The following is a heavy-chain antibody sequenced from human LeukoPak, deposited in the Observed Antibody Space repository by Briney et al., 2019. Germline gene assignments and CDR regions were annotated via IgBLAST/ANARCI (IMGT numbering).Heavy chain of an antibody. CDR3: AKLGGFHSYSPLED. CDR1: GFTFSSYS. CDR2: MSDSGTNS. V-gene: IGHV3-23*01. D-gene: IGHD3-10*01. Sequence: PGGSLRLSCAVSGFTFSSYSMSWVRQAPGKGLEWVSSMSDSGTNSYYADSVKGRFTISRDNYTNPNTLYLQMNSLRAEDTAVYYCAKLGGFHSYSPLEDWGQGTLVTVSS. J-gene: IGHJ4*02.